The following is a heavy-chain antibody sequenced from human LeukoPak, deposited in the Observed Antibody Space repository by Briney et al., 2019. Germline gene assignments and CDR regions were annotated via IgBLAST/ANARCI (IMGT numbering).Heavy chain of an antibody. CDR2: IYYSGST. CDR1: GGSIYSNSYF. V-gene: IGHV4-39*01. J-gene: IGHJ6*03. CDR3: ASLYCSGGSCYSDYYYYMDV. Sequence: SETLSLTCTVSGGSIYSNSYFWGWIRQPPGKGLEWIGSIYYSGSTYYNPSLKSRVTISVDTSKNQFSLKLTSVTAADTAMYYCASLYCSGGSCYSDYYYYMDVWGKGTTVTVSS. D-gene: IGHD2-15*01.